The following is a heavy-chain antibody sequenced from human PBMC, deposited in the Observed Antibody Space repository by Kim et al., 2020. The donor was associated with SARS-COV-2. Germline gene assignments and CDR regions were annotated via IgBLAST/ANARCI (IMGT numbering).Heavy chain of an antibody. CDR3: TTDSAAYCNGGSCYEDYHYYGMHV. Sequence: GGSLRLSCAASGFTFSNAWMSWVRQAPGKGLEWVGRIKSKTDGGTTDYAAPVKGRFTISRDDSKNTLYLQMNSLKTEDTAGYYCTTDSAAYCNGGSCYEDYHYYGMHVWCQGTTVPVSS. V-gene: IGHV3-15*05. CDR2: IKSKTDGGTT. CDR1: GFTFSNAW. J-gene: IGHJ6*02. D-gene: IGHD2-15*01.